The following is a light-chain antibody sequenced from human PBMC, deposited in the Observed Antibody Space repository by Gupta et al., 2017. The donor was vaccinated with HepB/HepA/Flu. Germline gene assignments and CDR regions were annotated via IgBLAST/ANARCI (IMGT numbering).Light chain of an antibody. V-gene: IGLV1-36*01. CDR3: AAWDDSLNGMV. CDR2: YDN. CDR1: AFNIGNND. J-gene: IGLJ2*01. Sequence: QSVLTQPPSVSDAPRQRVTISCSGSAFNIGNNDVNWYQQFPGQAPKLLIYYDNRRPSGGADRFSGAKSGTSASLAISGLQAEDEADYYCAAWDDSLNGMVFGGGTKVTVL.